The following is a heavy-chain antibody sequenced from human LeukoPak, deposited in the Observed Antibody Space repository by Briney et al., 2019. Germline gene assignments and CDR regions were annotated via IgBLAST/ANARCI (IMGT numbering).Heavy chain of an antibody. Sequence: SETLSLTCSVSGVSISSGSNYWSWIRQPAGKGLEWIGRIYTSGSTNYNPSLKSRVTISVDTSKNQSSLKLSSVTAADTAVYYCAREGLLRDAFDIWGQGTMVTVSS. J-gene: IGHJ3*02. D-gene: IGHD3-22*01. CDR3: AREGLLRDAFDI. CDR2: IYTSGST. V-gene: IGHV4-61*02. CDR1: GVSISSGSNY.